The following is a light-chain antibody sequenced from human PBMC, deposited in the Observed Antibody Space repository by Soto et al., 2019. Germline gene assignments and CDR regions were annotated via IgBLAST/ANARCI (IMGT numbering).Light chain of an antibody. CDR3: AAWDDSLNRVV. CDR2: SIN. J-gene: IGLJ2*01. CDR1: GSNVGSDT. Sequence: QSVLTQPPSASGTPGQRVTISCSGSGSNVGSDTVNWYQQLRGTAPKLLIYSINQRPSGVPDRFSGSKSGTPASLAISGLQSDDEADYYCAAWDDSLNRVVFGGGTKLTVL. V-gene: IGLV1-44*01.